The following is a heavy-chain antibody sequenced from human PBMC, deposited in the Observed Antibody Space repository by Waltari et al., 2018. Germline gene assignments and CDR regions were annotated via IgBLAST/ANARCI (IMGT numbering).Heavy chain of an antibody. J-gene: IGHJ4*02. CDR3: ARDEPMKSAGWFGASDY. CDR2: IIPIFGTA. CDR1: GGTFSSYA. D-gene: IGHD3-10*01. Sequence: QVQLEQSGAEVKKPGSSVKVSCKASGGTFSSYAISWVRQAPGQGLEWMGGIIPIFGTANYAQKVQGRVTITADESTSTAYMELSSLRSEDTAVYYCARDEPMKSAGWFGASDYWGQGTLVTVSS. V-gene: IGHV1-69*01.